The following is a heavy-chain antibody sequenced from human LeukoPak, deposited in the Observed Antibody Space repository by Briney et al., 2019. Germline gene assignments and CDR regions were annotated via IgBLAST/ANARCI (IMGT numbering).Heavy chain of an antibody. J-gene: IGHJ4*02. D-gene: IGHD2-2*01. CDR2: ISYDGSTK. V-gene: IGHV3-30*18. CDR3: AKDLSTKWSLDY. Sequence: GRSLRLSCAASGFTFSSNGMHWVRQAPGKGLERVAFISYDGSTKYYADSVRGRFTISRDNSKNTLYLQMNSLRAEDTTVYYCAKDLSTKWSLDYWGQGTLVTVSS. CDR1: GFTFSSNG.